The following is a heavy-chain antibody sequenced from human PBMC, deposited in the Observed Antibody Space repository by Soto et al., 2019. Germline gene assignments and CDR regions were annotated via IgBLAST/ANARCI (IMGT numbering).Heavy chain of an antibody. Sequence: QVQMVQYGAEVKKPGASVKVSCKASGDTFTDYYRHWVRQAPGQGLEWLGTVNPSGGHTTYAEHFLGRMTMTRDTSTSTLCMELDSLSSEDTAIYFCARGGHVVVVTAALDYWGQGTLVIVSS. J-gene: IGHJ4*02. V-gene: IGHV1-46*01. CDR3: ARGGHVVVVTAALDY. CDR1: GDTFTDYY. CDR2: VNPSGGHT. D-gene: IGHD2-21*02.